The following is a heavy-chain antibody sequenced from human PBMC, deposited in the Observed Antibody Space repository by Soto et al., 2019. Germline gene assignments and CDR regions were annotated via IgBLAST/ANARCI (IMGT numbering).Heavy chain of an antibody. CDR3: ARESGSYYYYYMDV. V-gene: IGHV3-7*03. D-gene: IGHD1-26*01. J-gene: IGHJ6*03. CDR2: IKQDGSEK. Sequence: GGSLRLSCAASGFTFSSYWMSWVRQAPGKGLEWVANIKQDGSEKYYVDSVKGRFTISRDNAKNSLYLQMNSLRAEDTALYYWARESGSYYYYYMDVWGKGTTVTVSS. CDR1: GFTFSSYW.